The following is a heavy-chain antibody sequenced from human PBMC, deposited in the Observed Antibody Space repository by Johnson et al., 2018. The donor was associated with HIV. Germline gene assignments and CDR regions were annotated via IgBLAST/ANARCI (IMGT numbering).Heavy chain of an antibody. Sequence: QVQLVESGGGLVKPGGSLRLSCAASGFTFSDHYMTWIRQAPGKGLEWVSSISNTAISIYYGASVKGRFTISRDNAKHSLYLQMNSLRAEDTAVYYCVRRFYDSSAFDVWGQGTLVTVSS. J-gene: IGHJ3*01. D-gene: IGHD3-22*01. CDR1: GFTFSDHY. CDR2: ISNTAISI. CDR3: VRRFYDSSAFDV. V-gene: IGHV3-11*04.